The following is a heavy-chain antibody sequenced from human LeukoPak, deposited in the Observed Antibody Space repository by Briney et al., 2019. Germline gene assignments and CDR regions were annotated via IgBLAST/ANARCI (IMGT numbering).Heavy chain of an antibody. J-gene: IGHJ3*02. Sequence: GASVKVSCKTSGGTFSNSAISWVRQAPGQGLEWVGGIIPILGTSNSAEKFQGRLTVTTDEFTGTAYMELSTLRSEDTAVYYCATDLADATYGFDIWGQGTMVTVSS. CDR3: ATDLADATYGFDI. CDR2: IIPILGTS. V-gene: IGHV1-69*05. CDR1: GGTFSNSA. D-gene: IGHD6-13*01.